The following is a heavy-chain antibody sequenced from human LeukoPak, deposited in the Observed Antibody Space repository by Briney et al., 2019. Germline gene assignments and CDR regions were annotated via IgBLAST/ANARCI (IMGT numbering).Heavy chain of an antibody. J-gene: IGHJ4*02. V-gene: IGHV3-23*01. CDR1: GFTFSGYA. CDR3: AKDGNYYDSSGYSD. Sequence: PGASLRLSCAASGFTFSGYAMSWVRQAPGKGLRWVSVIRGSGGSTYYADSVKGRFTISRDNSKNTLYLQMNSLRAEDTAVYYCAKDGNYYDSSGYSDWGQGTLVTVSS. CDR2: IRGSGGST. D-gene: IGHD3-22*01.